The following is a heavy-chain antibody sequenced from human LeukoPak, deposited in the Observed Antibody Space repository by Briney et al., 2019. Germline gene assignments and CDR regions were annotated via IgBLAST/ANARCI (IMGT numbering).Heavy chain of an antibody. CDR3: ARHRVIAAAGTGVFDS. CDR1: GGSMSSYY. J-gene: IGHJ4*02. V-gene: IGHV4-59*08. CDR2: IYYSGST. D-gene: IGHD6-13*01. Sequence: SETLSLTCTISGGSMSSYYWSWIRQPPGKGLEWIGYIYYSGSTNYNPSPKSRVTISVGTSKSQFSLKLSSVTAADTAIYYCARHRVIAAAGTGVFDSWGQGTLVTVSS.